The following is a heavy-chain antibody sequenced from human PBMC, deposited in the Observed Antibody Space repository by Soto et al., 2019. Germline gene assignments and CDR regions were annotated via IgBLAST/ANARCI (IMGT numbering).Heavy chain of an antibody. CDR1: GYTFTSYG. V-gene: IGHV1-18*01. CDR3: VRVIAAAADFDY. D-gene: IGHD6-13*01. Sequence: QVQLVQSGAEVKKPGASVKVSCKASGYTFTSYGLSWVRQAPGQGLEWMGWISAYNRNTNYAQKLQGRVTMTTDTSTSKAYMERRSLRADDTAVYYCVRVIAAAADFDYWGQGTLVTVSS. J-gene: IGHJ4*02. CDR2: ISAYNRNT.